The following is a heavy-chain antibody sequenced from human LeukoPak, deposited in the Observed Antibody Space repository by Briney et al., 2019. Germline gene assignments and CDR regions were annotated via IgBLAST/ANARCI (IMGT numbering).Heavy chain of an antibody. V-gene: IGHV3-23*01. Sequence: TGGSLRLSCAASGFTFSTSTMSWVRQAPGKGLEWVSNIGGSGGSTYYADSVKGRFTISRDNSKNTLCLQMNSLRAEDTAVYYCAKSPGAVVPNLNFDYWGQGTLVTVSS. CDR2: IGGSGGST. D-gene: IGHD2-21*01. CDR1: GFTFSTST. CDR3: AKSPGAVVPNLNFDY. J-gene: IGHJ4*02.